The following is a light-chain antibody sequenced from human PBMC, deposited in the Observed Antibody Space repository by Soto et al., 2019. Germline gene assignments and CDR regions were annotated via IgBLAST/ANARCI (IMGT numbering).Light chain of an antibody. Sequence: DIQMTRSPSSVSASVGDRVTITCRASQGISAWLAWYQQKPGKAPKLLIYAASTLQSGVPSRFSGGRSGTDFTLTINSLQPEDFATYYCQQATISQLTFGGGTKVEIK. CDR3: QQATISQLT. CDR2: AAS. J-gene: IGKJ4*01. V-gene: IGKV1-12*01. CDR1: QGISAW.